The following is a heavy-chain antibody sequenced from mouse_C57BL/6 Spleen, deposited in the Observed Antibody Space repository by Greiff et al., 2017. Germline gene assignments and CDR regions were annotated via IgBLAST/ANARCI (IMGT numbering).Heavy chain of an antibody. Sequence: EVQRVESGGGLVKPGGSLKLSCAASGFTFSSYAMSWVRQTPEKRLEWVATLSDGGSYTSYPDNVKGRFTLSRDNAKNNLYLQMSHLKSEDTAMYYCARGRDGSSYVWFAYWGQGTLVTVSA. CDR3: ARGRDGSSYVWFAY. J-gene: IGHJ3*01. D-gene: IGHD1-1*01. V-gene: IGHV5-4*01. CDR1: GFTFSSYA. CDR2: LSDGGSYT.